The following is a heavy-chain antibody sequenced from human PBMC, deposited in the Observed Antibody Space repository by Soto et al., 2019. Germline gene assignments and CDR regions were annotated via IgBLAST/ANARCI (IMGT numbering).Heavy chain of an antibody. CDR1: GFSLSTTGVG. D-gene: IGHD3-10*01. J-gene: IGHJ5*02. CDR3: AQXXXXYGLGRERANYFDP. V-gene: IGHV2-5*02. CDR2: IYWDDDK. Sequence: QITLKESGPTLVRPTQTLTLTCTFSGFSLSTTGVGVGWIRQPPGKALEWLALIYWDDDKRYSPSLKSRLTXTXXXXXXXXXLXXXXXXXXXTXTYYCAQXXXXYGLGRERANYFDPWGQGTLVTVSS.